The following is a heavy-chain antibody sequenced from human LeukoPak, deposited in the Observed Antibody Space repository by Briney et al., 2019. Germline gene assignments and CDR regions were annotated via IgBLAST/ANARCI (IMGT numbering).Heavy chain of an antibody. Sequence: ASVKVSCKASGYTFTDYYFHWVRQAPGQGLEWMGWINPNSDGTNYAQKFQGRVTMTRDTSISTAYMELSSLRSDDTAVYYCARFAGGFDPWGQGTLVTVSS. J-gene: IGHJ5*02. CDR3: ARFAGGFDP. V-gene: IGHV1-2*02. CDR2: INPNSDGT. CDR1: GYTFTDYY.